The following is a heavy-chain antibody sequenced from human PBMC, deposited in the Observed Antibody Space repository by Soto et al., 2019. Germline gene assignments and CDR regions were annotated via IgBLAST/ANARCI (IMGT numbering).Heavy chain of an antibody. CDR3: ASSGEGAWELLRFDY. CDR1: GGSISSSSYY. V-gene: IGHV4-39*01. CDR2: IYYSGST. Sequence: SETLSLTCTVSGGSISSSSYYWGWIRQPPGKGLEWIGSIYYSGSTYYNPSLKSRVTISVDTSKNQFSLKLSSVTAADTAVYYCASSGEGAWELLRFDYWGQGTLVTVSS. D-gene: IGHD1-26*01. J-gene: IGHJ4*02.